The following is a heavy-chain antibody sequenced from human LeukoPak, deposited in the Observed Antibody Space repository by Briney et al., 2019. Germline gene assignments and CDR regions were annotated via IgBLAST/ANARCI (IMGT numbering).Heavy chain of an antibody. V-gene: IGHV3-30*04. CDR2: ISYDGSNK. CDR3: ARAKSTSGLVVVVAATLLFDY. Sequence: PGGSLRLSCAASGFTFSNYAMHWVRQAPDKGLEWVGVISYDGSNKYYADSVKGRFTISRDNSKNTLYLQMNSLRAEDTAVYYCARAKSTSGLVVVVAATLLFDYWGQGTLVTVSS. CDR1: GFTFSNYA. J-gene: IGHJ4*02. D-gene: IGHD2-15*01.